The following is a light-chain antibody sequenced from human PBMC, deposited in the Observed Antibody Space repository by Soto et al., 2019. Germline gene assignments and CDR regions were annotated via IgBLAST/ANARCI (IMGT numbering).Light chain of an antibody. CDR1: SSDVGDYNY. Sequence: QSVLTQPPSASGTPGQSVTIPCTGTSSDVGDYNYVSWYQQHPGKAPKLVIYEVSRRPLGVPDRFSGSKSGNTASLTVSGLQAEDEADYYCSSNAGSNNLVFGGGTKLAVL. J-gene: IGLJ2*01. V-gene: IGLV2-8*01. CDR3: SSNAGSNNLV. CDR2: EVS.